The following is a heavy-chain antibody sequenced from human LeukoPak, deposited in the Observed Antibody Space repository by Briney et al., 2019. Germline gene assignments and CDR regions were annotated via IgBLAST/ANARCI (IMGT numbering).Heavy chain of an antibody. CDR1: VFTFDDYS. D-gene: IGHD4-17*01. J-gene: IGHJ4*02. CDR2: ITWNGGRI. V-gene: IGHV3-9*01. Sequence: GRSLRLSCAASVFTFDDYSMYWVRQGPGKGLEWVSSITWNGGRIAYADSVKGRFTISRDNAKNSLYLQMNSLRPEDTARYYCTKGMTTLTTMFEYWGQGILVTVSS. CDR3: TKGMTTLTTMFEY.